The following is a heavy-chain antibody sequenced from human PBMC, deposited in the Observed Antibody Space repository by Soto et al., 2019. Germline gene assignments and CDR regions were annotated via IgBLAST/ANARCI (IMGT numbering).Heavy chain of an antibody. V-gene: IGHV1-46*02. J-gene: IGHJ4*02. Sequence: QVQLVQSGAEVKKPGASVKVSCKPSGYTFNTYYLHWVRQAPGQALEWMGVIHPSGGGTTYAQKFPGRVTVTRDTSTTTVFVELSSLRSDDTAVYYCARGGHIAVVTASFDYWGQGTLVTVSS. CDR3: ARGGHIAVVTASFDY. D-gene: IGHD2-21*02. CDR2: IHPSGGGT. CDR1: GYTFNTYY.